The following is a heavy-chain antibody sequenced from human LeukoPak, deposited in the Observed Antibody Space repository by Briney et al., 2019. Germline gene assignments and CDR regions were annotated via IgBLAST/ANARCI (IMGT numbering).Heavy chain of an antibody. J-gene: IGHJ6*02. Sequence: GVTLSLSCAASAFTFSSYWMSWVRQAPGKGLEWVANIKQDGSEKYYVDSVKGRFTISRDNAKNSLYLQMNSLRAEDTAVYYCARDIVVVPAAIVYYYGMDVWGQGTTVTVSS. CDR1: AFTFSSYW. CDR2: IKQDGSEK. CDR3: ARDIVVVPAAIVYYYGMDV. D-gene: IGHD2-2*02. V-gene: IGHV3-7*01.